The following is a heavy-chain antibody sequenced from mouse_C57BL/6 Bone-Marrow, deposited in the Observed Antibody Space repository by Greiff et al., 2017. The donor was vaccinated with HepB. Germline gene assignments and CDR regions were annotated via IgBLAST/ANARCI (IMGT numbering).Heavy chain of an antibody. D-gene: IGHD1-1*01. CDR2: SRNKANDYTT. J-gene: IGHJ1*03. CDR3: ARDANYYGSSDVRPWYFDV. V-gene: IGHV7-1*01. Sequence: EVHLVESGGGLVQSGRSLRLSCATSGFTFSDFYMEWVRQAPGKGLEWIAASRNKANDYTTEYSASVKGRFIVSRETSQSILYLQMNALRAEDTAIYYCARDANYYGSSDVRPWYFDVWGTGTTVTVSS. CDR1: GFTFSDFY.